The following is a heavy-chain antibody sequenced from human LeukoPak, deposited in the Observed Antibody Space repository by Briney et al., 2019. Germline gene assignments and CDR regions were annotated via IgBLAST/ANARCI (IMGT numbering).Heavy chain of an antibody. CDR1: GFTFSNAW. V-gene: IGHV3-11*01. CDR3: ARGGNGPFDY. J-gene: IGHJ4*02. Sequence: GGSLRLSCAASGFTFSNAWMSWVRQAPGKGPEWISCISSSGTTIYYADSVKGRFTISRDNAKNSLYLQMNSLRAEDTAVYYCARGGNGPFDYWGQGTLVTVSS. D-gene: IGHD4-23*01. CDR2: ISSSGTTI.